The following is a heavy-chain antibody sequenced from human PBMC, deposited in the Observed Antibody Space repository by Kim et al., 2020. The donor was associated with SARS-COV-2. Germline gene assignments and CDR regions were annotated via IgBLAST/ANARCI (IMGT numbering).Heavy chain of an antibody. D-gene: IGHD3-9*01. V-gene: IGHV3-30*04. CDR2: ISYDGSNK. Sequence: GGSLRLSCAASGFTFSSYAMHWVRQAPGKGLEWVAVISYDGSNKYYADSVKGRFTISRDNSKNTLYLQMNSLRAEDTAVYYCARSEEGGYDWLLMSVKYVYYYGMDVWGQGTTVTVSS. J-gene: IGHJ6*02. CDR3: ARSEEGGYDWLLMSVKYVYYYGMDV. CDR1: GFTFSSYA.